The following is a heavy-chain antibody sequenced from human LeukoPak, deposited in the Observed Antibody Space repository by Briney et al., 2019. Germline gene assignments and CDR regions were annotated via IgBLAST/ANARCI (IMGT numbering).Heavy chain of an antibody. D-gene: IGHD2-21*02. CDR3: ARGLNTYFDY. J-gene: IGHJ4*02. Sequence: SETLSLTCTVSGGSISSSGSFWGWIRQPPWKGLEWIGSINYRGTTYYNPSLKSRVTISVDTSKNQFSLKLSSVTAADTAVYYCARGLNTYFDYWGQGTLVTVSS. CDR2: INYRGTT. V-gene: IGHV4-39*07. CDR1: GGSISSSGSF.